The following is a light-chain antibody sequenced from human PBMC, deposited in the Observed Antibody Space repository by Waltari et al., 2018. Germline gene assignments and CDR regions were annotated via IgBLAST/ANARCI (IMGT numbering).Light chain of an antibody. V-gene: IGLV2-11*01. CDR1: SSDVGGYND. J-gene: IGLJ2*01. Sequence: QSALTQPRSVSGSPGQSVTISCPRTSSDVGGYNDCSWYQQHPGKAPKLMIYDVNKRPSGVPDRFSGSKSGNTASLTISGLQAEDEADFYCCSYAGSYILVFGGGTKLTVL. CDR2: DVN. CDR3: CSYAGSYILV.